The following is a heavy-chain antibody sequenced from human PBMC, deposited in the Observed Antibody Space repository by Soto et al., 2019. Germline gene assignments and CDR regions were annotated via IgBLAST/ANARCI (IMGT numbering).Heavy chain of an antibody. CDR3: AKAGLYSWPLNFDS. D-gene: IGHD2-15*01. CDR2: ITGSAVRT. CDR1: GFTFSNYA. J-gene: IGHJ4*02. Sequence: GGSLRLSCAASGFTFSNYAMSWVRQAPGKGLEWVSSITGSAVRTSYPDSVEGRFTISRDNSKNTLYLQMNSLRAEDTAVYYCAKAGLYSWPLNFDSWGQGTLVTVSS. V-gene: IGHV3-23*01.